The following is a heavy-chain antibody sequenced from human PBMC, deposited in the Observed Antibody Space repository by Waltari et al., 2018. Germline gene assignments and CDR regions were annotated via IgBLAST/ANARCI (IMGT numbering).Heavy chain of an antibody. CDR3: TTQNTFWSWSY. J-gene: IGHJ4*02. V-gene: IGHV3-49*04. CDR2: IRSKSYGGTP. CDR1: GLVFSSFS. D-gene: IGHD3-3*01. Sequence: EVQLVESGGGLTQPGRSLRLSCTTSGLVFSSFSISWVRQAPGKGLGWVGFIRSKSYGGTPKYAASVRDRFTMSRDDSKSIAYLEMNSLKTEDTAMYFCTTQNTFWSWSYWGRGTLVTVSS.